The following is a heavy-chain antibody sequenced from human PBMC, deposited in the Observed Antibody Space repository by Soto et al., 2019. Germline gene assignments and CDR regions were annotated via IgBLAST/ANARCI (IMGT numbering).Heavy chain of an antibody. CDR3: ARTDIVTTNWFDP. CDR2: INHRGST. Sequence: QVHLQQWGAGLLKPSETLSLTCAVYGESFIGYYWPWIRQPPGKGLEWIGEINHRGSTNDNPSLKSRVTISIDTSKNQSSLKLTSVTAADTSLYYWARTDIVTTNWFDPWGQGTLVTVSS. J-gene: IGHJ5*02. CDR1: GESFIGYY. D-gene: IGHD5-12*01. V-gene: IGHV4-34*02.